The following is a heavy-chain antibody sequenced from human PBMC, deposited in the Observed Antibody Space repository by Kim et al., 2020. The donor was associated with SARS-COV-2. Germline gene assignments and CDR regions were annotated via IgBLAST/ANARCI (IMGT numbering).Heavy chain of an antibody. D-gene: IGHD1-26*01. V-gene: IGHV1-18*01. CDR2: IGAYNGHA. CDR1: GYAFTNSG. Sequence: ASVKVSCKASGYAFTNSGISWVRQAPGQGLEWMGWIGAYNGHAKYAQKLHGRVTMTTDISTSTAYMELRSLRSDDTAVYYCARVPITGGATFDYWGQGTLVTVSS. J-gene: IGHJ4*02. CDR3: ARVPITGGATFDY.